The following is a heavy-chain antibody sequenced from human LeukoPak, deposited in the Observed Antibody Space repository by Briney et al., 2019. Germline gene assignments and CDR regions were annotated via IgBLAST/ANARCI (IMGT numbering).Heavy chain of an antibody. CDR2: IDWGDDK. CDR1: GFSLSTSGMC. CDR3: ARIISRYGSGSYLDY. J-gene: IGHJ4*02. Sequence: SGPALVKPTQTLTLTCTFSGFSLSTSGMCVSWIRQPPGKALEWLARIDWGDDKYYSTSLKTRLTISKDTSKNQVVLTMTNMDPVDTATYYCARIISRYGSGSYLDYWGQGTLVTVSS. V-gene: IGHV2-70*11. D-gene: IGHD3-10*01.